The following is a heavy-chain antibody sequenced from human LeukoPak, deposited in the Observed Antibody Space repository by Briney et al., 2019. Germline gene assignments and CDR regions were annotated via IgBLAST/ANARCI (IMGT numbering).Heavy chain of an antibody. J-gene: IGHJ5*02. V-gene: IGHV4-59*08. CDR1: GGSISSYY. CDR2: IYYSGST. CDR3: ARHKRGRYFDWFDP. Sequence: SETLSLTCTVSGGSISSYYWSWIRQPPGKGLEWIGYIYYSGSTNYNPSLKSRVTISVDTSKNQFSLKLSSVTAADTAVYYCARHKRGRYFDWFDPWGQGTLVTVSS. D-gene: IGHD3-9*01.